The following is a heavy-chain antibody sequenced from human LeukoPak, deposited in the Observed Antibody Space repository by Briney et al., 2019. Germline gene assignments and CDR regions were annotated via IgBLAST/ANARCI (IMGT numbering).Heavy chain of an antibody. CDR3: ARFGGGYGMDV. V-gene: IGHV3-21*06. CDR1: GFTFSSYS. CDR2: ISSSYI. Sequence: GGSLRLSCAASGFTFSSYSMNWVRQAPGKGLEWVSSISSSYIYYADSVKGRFTISRDNAKNSLYLQMNSLRAEDTAVYYCARFGGGYGMDVWGQGTTVTVSS. D-gene: IGHD2-15*01. J-gene: IGHJ6*02.